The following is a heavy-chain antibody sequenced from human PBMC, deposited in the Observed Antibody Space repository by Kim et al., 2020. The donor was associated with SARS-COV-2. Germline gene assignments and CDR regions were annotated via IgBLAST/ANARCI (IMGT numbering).Heavy chain of an antibody. D-gene: IGHD5-12*01. Sequence: GESLKISCKGSGYSFTSYWIGWVRQMPGKGLEWMGIIYPGDSDTRYSPSFQGQVTISADKSISTAYLQWSSLKASDTAMYYCARLDIVATIREEYYFDYWGQGTLVTVSS. CDR1: GYSFTSYW. V-gene: IGHV5-51*01. J-gene: IGHJ4*02. CDR3: ARLDIVATIREEYYFDY. CDR2: IYPGDSDT.